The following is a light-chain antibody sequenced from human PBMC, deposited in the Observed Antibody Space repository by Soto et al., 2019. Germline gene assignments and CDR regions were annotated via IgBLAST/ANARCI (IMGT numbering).Light chain of an antibody. CDR3: MQALQTPPFT. J-gene: IGKJ3*01. Sequence: DIVMTQSPLSLPFTPGAPASISCRSSQSLLHSNGYNYLDWYLQKPGQSPQLLIYLGSNRASGVPDRFSGSGSGTDFTLKISRVEADDVGVYYCMQALQTPPFTFGPGTKVDIK. CDR2: LGS. CDR1: QSLLHSNGYNY. V-gene: IGKV2-28*01.